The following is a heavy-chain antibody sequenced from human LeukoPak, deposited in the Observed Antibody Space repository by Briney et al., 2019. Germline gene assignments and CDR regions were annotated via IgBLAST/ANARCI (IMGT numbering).Heavy chain of an antibody. Sequence: SETLSLTCSVSGVSISSTNYFWGWIRQPPGKGLEWIGGLLYSGFTYYHPSLKSRVSISVDTSKNQFSLKLSSVTAADTAVYYCISEWFGELLGPRFDPWGQGTLVTVSS. CDR2: LLYSGFT. J-gene: IGHJ5*02. D-gene: IGHD3-10*01. V-gene: IGHV4-39*07. CDR3: ISEWFGELLGPRFDP. CDR1: GVSISSTNYF.